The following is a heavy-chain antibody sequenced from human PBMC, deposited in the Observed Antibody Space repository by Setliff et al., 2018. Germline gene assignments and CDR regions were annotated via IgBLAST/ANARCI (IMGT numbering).Heavy chain of an antibody. CDR1: GYTFTSYG. J-gene: IGHJ5*02. CDR3: ARDPSLYCSSTSCSPHWFDP. CDR2: ISAYNGNT. V-gene: IGHV1-18*01. D-gene: IGHD2-2*01. Sequence: ASVKVSCKASGYTFTSYGISWVRQAPGQGLEWMGWISAYNGNTNYAQKLQGRVTMTTDTSTSTAYMELRSLGSDDTAVYYCARDPSLYCSSTSCSPHWFDPWGQGTLVTSPQ.